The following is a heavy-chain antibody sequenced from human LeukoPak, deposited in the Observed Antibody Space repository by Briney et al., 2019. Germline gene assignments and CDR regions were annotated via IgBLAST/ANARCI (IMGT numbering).Heavy chain of an antibody. J-gene: IGHJ5*02. CDR1: GGSIFSYY. CDR3: VRYYDYGDYGFDP. V-gene: IGHV4-59*01. CDR2: IYYSGST. D-gene: IGHD4-17*01. Sequence: SETLSLTCTVSGGSIFSYYWSWIRQPPGKGLEWIGYIYYSGSTNYNPSLKSRVTISVDTSKNQFSLKLSSVTAADTAVYYCVRYYDYGDYGFDPWGQGTLVTVSS.